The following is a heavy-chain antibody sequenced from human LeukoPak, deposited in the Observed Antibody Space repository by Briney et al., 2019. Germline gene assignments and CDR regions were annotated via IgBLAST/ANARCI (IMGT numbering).Heavy chain of an antibody. Sequence: GSSVKVSCKASGGTFSSYAISWVRQAPGQGLEWMGRIIPILGIANCAQKFQGRVTITADKSTSTAYMELSSLRSEDTAMYYCARESYSGNPYFDYWGQGTLVTVSS. CDR3: ARESYSGNPYFDY. V-gene: IGHV1-69*04. D-gene: IGHD4-23*01. CDR1: GGTFSSYA. CDR2: IIPILGIA. J-gene: IGHJ4*02.